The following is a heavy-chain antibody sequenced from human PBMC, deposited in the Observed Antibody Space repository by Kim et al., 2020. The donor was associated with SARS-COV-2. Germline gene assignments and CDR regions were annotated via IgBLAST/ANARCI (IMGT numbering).Heavy chain of an antibody. CDR3: VAVIGSRCFDH. Sequence: GGSLRLSCAASGFTFSSHALHWVRQAPGKGLEWVALISYDGSHISYPDSVKGRFIISSDNTKSTLYLQMNSLRPEDTAVYYCVAVIGSRCFDHWGQGTLV. J-gene: IGHJ4*02. CDR2: ISYDGSHI. CDR1: GFTFSSHA. V-gene: IGHV3-30*04. D-gene: IGHD3-10*01.